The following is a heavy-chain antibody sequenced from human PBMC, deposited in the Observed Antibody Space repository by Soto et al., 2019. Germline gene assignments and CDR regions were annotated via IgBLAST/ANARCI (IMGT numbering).Heavy chain of an antibody. CDR3: ARESVYSEGYYYGMDV. CDR2: IYYSGST. J-gene: IGHJ6*02. Sequence: ETLSLTCTVSGGSVSSGSYYWSWIRQPPGKGLEWIGYIYYSGSTNYNPSLKSRVTISVDTSKNQFSLKLRSVTAADTAVYYCARESVYSEGYYYGMDVWGQGTTVTVSS. V-gene: IGHV4-61*01. CDR1: GGSVSSGSYY. D-gene: IGHD6-13*01.